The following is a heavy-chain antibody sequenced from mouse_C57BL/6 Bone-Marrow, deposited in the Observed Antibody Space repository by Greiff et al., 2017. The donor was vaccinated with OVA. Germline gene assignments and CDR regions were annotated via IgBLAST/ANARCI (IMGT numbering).Heavy chain of an antibody. CDR2: ISSGGSYT. Sequence: EVKLVESGGDLVKPGGSLKLSCAASGFTFSSYGMSWVRQTPDKRLEWVATISSGGSYTYYPDSVKGRFTISRDNANNTLYLQMSSLKSEDTAVYYCARDYYGSDYWGQGTTLTVSS. D-gene: IGHD1-1*01. CDR3: ARDYYGSDY. CDR1: GFTFSSYG. J-gene: IGHJ2*01. V-gene: IGHV5-6*01.